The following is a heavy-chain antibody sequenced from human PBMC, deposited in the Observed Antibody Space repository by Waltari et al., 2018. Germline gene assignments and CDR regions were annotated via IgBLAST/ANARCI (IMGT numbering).Heavy chain of an antibody. Sequence: QLQLQESGPGLVMPSETLSLTCSVSGGSITSNRHYWGWIRQPPGQGLQWIAIVSYTGATYSSPSLESRVTISRGTSKNQVSLKLGSVTAADTAVYYCATYIGASLGTAAFDVWGQGTMLTVSS. CDR3: ATYIGASLGTAAFDV. J-gene: IGHJ3*01. D-gene: IGHD5-12*01. V-gene: IGHV4-39*01. CDR2: VSYTGAT. CDR1: GGSITSNRHY.